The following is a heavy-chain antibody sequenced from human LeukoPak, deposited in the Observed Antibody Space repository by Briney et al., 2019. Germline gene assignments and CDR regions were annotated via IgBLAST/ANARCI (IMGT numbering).Heavy chain of an antibody. D-gene: IGHD6-25*01. CDR3: ANTGRAAADPYYYYYMDV. V-gene: IGHV3-7*01. J-gene: IGHJ6*03. CDR1: GFTFSSYW. Sequence: GGSLRLSCAASGFTFSSYWMSWVRQAPGKGLEWVANIKQDGSEKYYVDSVKGRFTISRDNAKNSLYLQMNSLRAEDTAVYYCANTGRAAADPYYYYYMDVWGKGTTVTVSS. CDR2: IKQDGSEK.